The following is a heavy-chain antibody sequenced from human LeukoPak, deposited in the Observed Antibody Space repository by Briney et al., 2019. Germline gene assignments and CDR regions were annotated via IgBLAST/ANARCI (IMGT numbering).Heavy chain of an antibody. D-gene: IGHD2-15*01. CDR3: ARDPIEYCTGGSCYHFDH. J-gene: IGHJ4*02. CDR2: ISSSSSYI. CDR1: GFTFSSYS. Sequence: PGGSLRLSCAASGFTFSSYSMNWVRQAPGKGLEWVSSISSSSSYIYYADSVKGRFTISRDNAKNSLYLQMNGLRAEDTAVYYCARDPIEYCTGGSCYHFDHWGQGTLVTVSS. V-gene: IGHV3-21*01.